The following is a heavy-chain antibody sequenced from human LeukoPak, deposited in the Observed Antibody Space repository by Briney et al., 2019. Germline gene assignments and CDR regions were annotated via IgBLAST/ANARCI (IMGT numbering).Heavy chain of an antibody. CDR2: INHSGST. CDR3: ARGGFGGWYY. CDR1: GGSFSGYY. D-gene: IGHD6-19*01. Sequence: SETLSLTCAVYGGSFSGYYWSWIRQPPGKGLEWIGEINHSGSTNYNPSLKSRVTISVDTSKNQFSLKLSSVIAADTAVYYCARGGFGGWYYWGQGTLVTVSS. V-gene: IGHV4-34*01. J-gene: IGHJ4*02.